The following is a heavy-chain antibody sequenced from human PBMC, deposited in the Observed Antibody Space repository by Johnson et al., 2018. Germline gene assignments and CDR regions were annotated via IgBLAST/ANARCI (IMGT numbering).Heavy chain of an antibody. Sequence: QVQLQESGPGLVKPSETLSLTCTVSGGSISSYYWNWIRQPPGKGLEWIGYIYYSGSANYNPSLKSRVSISVDTSKNQLSLKLGSWTAADTAVYYCVRGARSCGSASGRNYYYYRDVWGKGTTVTVSS. CDR1: GGSISSYY. J-gene: IGHJ6*03. V-gene: IGHV4-59*01. CDR2: IYYSGSA. D-gene: IGHD2-2*01. CDR3: VRGARSCGSASGRNYYYYRDV.